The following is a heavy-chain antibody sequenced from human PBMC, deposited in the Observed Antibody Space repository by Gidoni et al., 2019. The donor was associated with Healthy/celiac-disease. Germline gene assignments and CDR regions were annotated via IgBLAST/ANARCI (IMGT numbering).Heavy chain of an antibody. V-gene: IGHV3-9*01. D-gene: IGHD3-22*01. CDR1: GFTFDDYA. J-gene: IGHJ3*02. Sequence: EVQLLESGGGLVQPGRSLSISCAASGFTFDDYAMHWVRQAPGKGLEWVSGISWNSGSIGYADSVKGRFTISRDNAKNSLYLQMNSLRAEDTALYYCAKDESSGYRHAFDIWGQGTMVTVSS. CDR3: AKDESSGYRHAFDI. CDR2: ISWNSGSI.